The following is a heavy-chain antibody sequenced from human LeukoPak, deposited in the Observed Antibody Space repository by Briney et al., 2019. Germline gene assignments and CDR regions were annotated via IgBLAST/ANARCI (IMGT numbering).Heavy chain of an antibody. D-gene: IGHD3-16*02. Sequence: ASVKVSCKASGYTFTGYYVHWVRQAPGQGLEWMGWINPNSGVTYYAQKFQGRVSMTRDTSISTAYMEVSRLGSDDSALYYCARLSTPNLYYFDYWGQGTLVTVSS. J-gene: IGHJ4*02. CDR1: GYTFTGYY. V-gene: IGHV1-2*02. CDR2: INPNSGVT. CDR3: ARLSTPNLYYFDY.